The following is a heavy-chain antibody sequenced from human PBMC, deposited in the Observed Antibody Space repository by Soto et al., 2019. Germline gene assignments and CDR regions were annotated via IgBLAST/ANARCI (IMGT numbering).Heavy chain of an antibody. D-gene: IGHD5-12*01. J-gene: IGHJ4*02. CDR3: ARGGNSGYVW. Sequence: SETLSLTCAVYGASINVYHWGWIRQPPGKGLEWIGEINHSGSTNYNPSLKSRVTISVDTSKNQFSLKLSSVTAADTAVYYCARGGNSGYVWWGQGTLVTVS. V-gene: IGHV4-34*01. CDR1: GASINVYH. CDR2: INHSGST.